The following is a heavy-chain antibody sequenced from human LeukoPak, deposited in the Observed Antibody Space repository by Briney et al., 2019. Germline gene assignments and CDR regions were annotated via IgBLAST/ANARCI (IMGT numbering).Heavy chain of an antibody. Sequence: SVKVSCKASGGTFSSYAISWVRQAPGQGLEWMGRIIPILGIANYAQKFQGRVTITADKSTSTAYMELSSLRSEDTAVYYCAEARYYYGSGILPDAFDIWGQGTMVTVSS. V-gene: IGHV1-69*04. CDR3: AEARYYYGSGILPDAFDI. CDR1: GGTFSSYA. CDR2: IIPILGIA. D-gene: IGHD3-10*01. J-gene: IGHJ3*02.